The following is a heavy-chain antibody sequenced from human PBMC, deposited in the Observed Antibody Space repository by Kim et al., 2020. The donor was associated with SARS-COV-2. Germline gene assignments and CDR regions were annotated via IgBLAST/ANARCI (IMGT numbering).Heavy chain of an antibody. D-gene: IGHD3-22*01. CDR3: AKDVPPTMIVRWPYRGDAFDI. J-gene: IGHJ3*02. Sequence: GGSLRLSCAASGFTFSSYAMSWVHQAPGKGLEWVSAISGSGGSTYYADSVKGRFTISRDNSKNTLYLQMNSLRAEDTAVYYCAKDVPPTMIVRWPYRGDAFDIWGQGTMVTVSS. V-gene: IGHV3-23*01. CDR1: GFTFSSYA. CDR2: ISGSGGST.